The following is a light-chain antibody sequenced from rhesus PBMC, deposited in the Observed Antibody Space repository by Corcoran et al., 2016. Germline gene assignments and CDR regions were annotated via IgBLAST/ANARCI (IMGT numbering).Light chain of an antibody. Sequence: DIQMTQSPSSLSASVGDRVTITCRASENVNNYLHWYQQKPGKAPKLLIYKASTLQSGVPSGFSGSGSGTEYTLTISSLQPEDFATYYCQHSYGTPYSFGQGTKVEIK. V-gene: IGKV1-74*01. CDR1: ENVNNY. CDR3: QHSYGTPYS. CDR2: KAS. J-gene: IGKJ2*01.